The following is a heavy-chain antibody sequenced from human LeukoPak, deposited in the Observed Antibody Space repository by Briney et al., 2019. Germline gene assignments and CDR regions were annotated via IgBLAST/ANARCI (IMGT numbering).Heavy chain of an antibody. J-gene: IGHJ4*02. D-gene: IGHD3-22*01. CDR1: GGSIGSYY. V-gene: IGHV4-4*07. CDR3: ARGVFYYDTSGRGYYFDY. CDR2: IYTSGGT. Sequence: SGTLSLTCTVSGGSIGSYYWSWIRQPAGKGLEWIGRIYTSGGTVYNPSLKSRVTMSVDTSKNQFSLKLSSVTAADTAVYYCARGVFYYDTSGRGYYFDYWGQGTLVTVSS.